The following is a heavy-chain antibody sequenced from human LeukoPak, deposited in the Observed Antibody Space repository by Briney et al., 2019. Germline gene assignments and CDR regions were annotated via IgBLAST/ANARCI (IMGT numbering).Heavy chain of an antibody. Sequence: GGSLRLSCAASGFTFDDYGMSWVRQSPGKGLEWVSGINRNGGSTGYADSVKGRFTISRDDAKNALYLQMNSLRTDDTALYYCAKDIKIRGGATVRGVPDQTWGQGTLVTVSS. CDR3: AKDIKIRGGATVRGVPDQT. CDR2: INRNGGST. V-gene: IGHV3-20*04. J-gene: IGHJ5*02. CDR1: GFTFDDYG. D-gene: IGHD3-10*01.